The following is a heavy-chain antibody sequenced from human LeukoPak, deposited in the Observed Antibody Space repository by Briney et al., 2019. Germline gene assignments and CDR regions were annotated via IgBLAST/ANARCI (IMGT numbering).Heavy chain of an antibody. Sequence: PGGSLRLSCAASGFTFSSYAMTWVRQAPGKGLEWVSFISGSGGSTYYADSVKGRFTISRDNSKNTLFLQMNSLRAEDTAVYYCARDLLPAARFYYYYGMDVWGQGTTVTVS. D-gene: IGHD2-2*01. CDR3: ARDLLPAARFYYYYGMDV. CDR2: ISGSGGST. J-gene: IGHJ6*02. V-gene: IGHV3-23*01. CDR1: GFTFSSYA.